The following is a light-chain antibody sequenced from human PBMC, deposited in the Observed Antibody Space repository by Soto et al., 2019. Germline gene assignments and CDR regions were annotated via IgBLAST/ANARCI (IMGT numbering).Light chain of an antibody. CDR1: SSDVGGYNS. V-gene: IGLV2-8*01. J-gene: IGLJ2*01. CDR3: CSNAGTNPV. CDR2: EVT. Sequence: QSALTQPPSASGSPGQSVTVSCTGTSSDVGGYNSVSWYQQHPGKAPKLMIYEVTKRPSGVPDRFSGSKSGNTASLTVSGLQAEDEADYFCCSNAGTNPVFVGGPK.